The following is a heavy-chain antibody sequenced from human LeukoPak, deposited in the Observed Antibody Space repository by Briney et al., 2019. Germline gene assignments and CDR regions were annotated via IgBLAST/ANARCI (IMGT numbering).Heavy chain of an antibody. CDR1: GGSFSGYY. CDR3: ARPRAYCGGDCYSYTFDI. Sequence: PSETLSLTCAVYGGSFSGYYWGWIRQPPGKGLEWIGYIYYTGITNYNPSLKSRVTISVDTSKNQFSLKLSSVTAADTAVYYCARPRAYCGGDCYSYTFDIWGRGTMVTVSS. D-gene: IGHD2-21*02. CDR2: IYYTGIT. J-gene: IGHJ3*02. V-gene: IGHV4-59*08.